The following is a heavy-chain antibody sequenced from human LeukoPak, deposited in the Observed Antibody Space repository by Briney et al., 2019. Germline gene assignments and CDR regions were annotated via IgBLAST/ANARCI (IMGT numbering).Heavy chain of an antibody. CDR2: ISYDGSNK. J-gene: IGHJ4*02. D-gene: IGHD3-10*01. CDR3: AKDLRVWFGELSGY. Sequence: GGSLRLSCAASGFTFSSYAMHWVRQAPGKGLEWVAVISYDGSNKYYADSVKGRFTISRDNSKNTLYLQMNSLRAEDTAVYYCAKDLRVWFGELSGYWGQGTLVTVSS. V-gene: IGHV3-30-3*01. CDR1: GFTFSSYA.